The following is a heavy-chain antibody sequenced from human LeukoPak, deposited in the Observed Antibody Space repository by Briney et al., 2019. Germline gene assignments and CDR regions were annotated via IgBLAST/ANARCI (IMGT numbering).Heavy chain of an antibody. D-gene: IGHD5-18*01. Sequence: SETLSLTCTVSGGSISSGDYYWSWIRQPPGKGLEWIGYIYYSGSTYYSPSLKSRVTISVDTSKNQFSLKLSSVTAADTAVYYCARVSVDTAMGNWFDPWGQGTLVTVSS. J-gene: IGHJ5*02. CDR3: ARVSVDTAMGNWFDP. V-gene: IGHV4-30-4*01. CDR1: GGSISSGDYY. CDR2: IYYSGST.